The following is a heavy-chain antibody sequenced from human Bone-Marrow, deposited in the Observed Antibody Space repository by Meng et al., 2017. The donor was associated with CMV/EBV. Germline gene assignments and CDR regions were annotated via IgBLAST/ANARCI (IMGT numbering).Heavy chain of an antibody. J-gene: IGHJ6*02. CDR1: GFTFSSYG. D-gene: IGHD5-12*01. V-gene: IGHV3-33*01. CDR3: ARDRELRYYYYYYGMDV. CDR2: VWYDGSDK. Sequence: GESLKISCVASGFTFSSYGMHWVRQAPGKGLEWVADVWYDGSDKYYANSVKGRFTISRDNSKKTLYLQMNSLRAEDTAVYYCARDRELRYYYYYYGMDVWGQGTTFTVSS.